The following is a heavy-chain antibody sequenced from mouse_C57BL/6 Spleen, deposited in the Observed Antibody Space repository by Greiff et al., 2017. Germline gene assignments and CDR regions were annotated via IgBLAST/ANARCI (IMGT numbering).Heavy chain of an antibody. CDR1: GYTFTSYW. J-gene: IGHJ2*01. V-gene: IGHV1-50*01. CDR3: ARKTDSSGLPFDY. CDR2: IDPSDSYT. Sequence: VQLQQSGAELVKPGASVKLSCKASGYTFTSYWMQWVKQRPGQGLEWIGEIDPSDSYTNYNPKFKGKATLTVDTSSSTAYMQLSSLTSEDSAVYYCARKTDSSGLPFDYWGQGTTLTVSS. D-gene: IGHD3-2*02.